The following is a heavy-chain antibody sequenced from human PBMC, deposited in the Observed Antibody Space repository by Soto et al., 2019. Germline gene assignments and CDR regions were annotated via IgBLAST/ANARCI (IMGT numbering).Heavy chain of an antibody. V-gene: IGHV1-8*01. Sequence: ASVKVSCKASGYTFTSYDINWVRQATGQGLEWMGWMNPNSGNTGYAQKFQGRVTMTRNTSISTAYMELSSLRSEDTAVYYCARPRWLQSMDAFDIWGQGTMVTVSS. J-gene: IGHJ3*02. CDR3: ARPRWLQSMDAFDI. D-gene: IGHD5-12*01. CDR1: GYTFTSYD. CDR2: MNPNSGNT.